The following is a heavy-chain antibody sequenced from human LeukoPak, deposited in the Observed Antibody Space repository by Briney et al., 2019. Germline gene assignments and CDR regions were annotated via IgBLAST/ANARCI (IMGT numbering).Heavy chain of an antibody. Sequence: GGSLRLSCAASGFTFSSYWMAWVRQAPGKGLEWVANIKGDESARHQADSVKGRFTISRDNTHNSLYLQMTNLRGDDTAVYYCARDVVGSLDYWGQGTLVTVSS. CDR3: ARDVVGSLDY. D-gene: IGHD1-26*01. CDR1: GFTFSSYW. J-gene: IGHJ4*02. CDR2: IKGDESAR. V-gene: IGHV3-7*01.